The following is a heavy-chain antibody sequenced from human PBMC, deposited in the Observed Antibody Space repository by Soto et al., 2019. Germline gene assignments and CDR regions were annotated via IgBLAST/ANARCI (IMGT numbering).Heavy chain of an antibody. J-gene: IGHJ4*02. D-gene: IGHD4-4*01. CDR3: ARVDSNYGGVDY. CDR2: VSRSGSSI. CDR1: GFTFSDYY. Sequence: QVQLVESGGGLVKPGGSLRLSCAASGFTFSDYYMSWIRQAPGKGLEWVSYVSRSGSSIYYADSLKGRFTISRDNAKNSLYLQMNSLRAEDTAVYYFARVDSNYGGVDYWGQGTLVTVSS. V-gene: IGHV3-11*01.